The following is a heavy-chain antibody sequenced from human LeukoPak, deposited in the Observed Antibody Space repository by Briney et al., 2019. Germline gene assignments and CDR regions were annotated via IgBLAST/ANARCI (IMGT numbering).Heavy chain of an antibody. Sequence: NLGESLKISCKGSGYSFTSYWIGWVRQMPGKGLEWMGIIYPGDSDTRYSPSFQGQVTISVDKSISTAYLQWSSLKASDTAMYYCARYSGSYLITYYYYYYMDVWGKGTTVTVSS. J-gene: IGHJ6*03. CDR3: ARYSGSYLITYYYYYYMDV. CDR2: IYPGDSDT. V-gene: IGHV5-51*01. CDR1: GYSFTSYW. D-gene: IGHD1-26*01.